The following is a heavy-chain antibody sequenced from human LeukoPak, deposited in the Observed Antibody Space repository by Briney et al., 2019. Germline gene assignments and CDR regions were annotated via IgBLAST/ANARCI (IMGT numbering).Heavy chain of an antibody. CDR1: GDPISSSSYY. D-gene: IGHD2-8*02. CDR3: ARHGGVGVIPDFDY. CDR2: IYYSGST. V-gene: IGHV4-39*01. J-gene: IGHJ4*02. Sequence: SETLSLTCTVSGDPISSSSYYWGWIRQPPGKGLEWIGSIYYSGSTYYNPSLKSRVTMSVDTSKNQFSLKLSSVTAADTAVYYCARHGGVGVIPDFDYWGPGTLVTVSS.